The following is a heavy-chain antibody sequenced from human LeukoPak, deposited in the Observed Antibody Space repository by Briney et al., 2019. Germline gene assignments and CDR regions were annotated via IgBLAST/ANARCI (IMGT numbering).Heavy chain of an antibody. Sequence: GGSLRLSCAASGFTVSSNYMSWVRQAPGKGLEWVSIIYSGGSTYYADSVKGRFTISRDNSKNTLYLQMNSLRAEDTAVYYCAKSSSVYGDYGGYFDYWGQGTLVTVSS. D-gene: IGHD4-17*01. J-gene: IGHJ4*02. V-gene: IGHV3-66*01. CDR2: IYSGGST. CDR1: GFTVSSNY. CDR3: AKSSSVYGDYGGYFDY.